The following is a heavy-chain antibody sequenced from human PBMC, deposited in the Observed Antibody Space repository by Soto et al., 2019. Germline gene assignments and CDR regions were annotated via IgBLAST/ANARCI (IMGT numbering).Heavy chain of an antibody. D-gene: IGHD2-2*01. J-gene: IGHJ4*02. CDR1: GFPFSSYG. CDR2: ISYDGKFK. Sequence: QVELVESGGGVVQPGRSLRLSCAASGFPFSSYGMHWVRQAPGKGLEWVAAISYDGKFKYYADSAKGRFTISSDNSQNTLYLQMNSLRAEDTALFFCARDRSLLHTTSRGCFDYWGRGTLVTVSS. CDR3: ARDRSLLHTTSRGCFDY. V-gene: IGHV3-30*03.